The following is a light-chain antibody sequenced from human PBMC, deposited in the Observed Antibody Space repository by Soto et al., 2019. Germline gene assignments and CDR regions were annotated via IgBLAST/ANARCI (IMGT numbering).Light chain of an antibody. J-gene: IGKJ1*01. CDR1: QSINYW. CDR3: QQYTSYSAWT. V-gene: IGKV1-5*03. Sequence: DIQMTQSPSTLSASVGDRVTITCRASQSINYWLAWYQQKPGKAPKLLIYKASTLESGVPSRFRGSGSGTEFPLTINRLQDDDFATYYCQQYTSYSAWTFGQATNVEIK. CDR2: KAS.